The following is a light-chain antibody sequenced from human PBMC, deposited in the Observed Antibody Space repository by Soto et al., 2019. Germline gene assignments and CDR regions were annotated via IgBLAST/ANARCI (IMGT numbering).Light chain of an antibody. J-gene: IGKJ1*01. CDR2: GAS. Sequence: EIVLTQSPGTLSLSPGXRATLSCRASQSVRSSYLAWYQQKPGQAPRLLIYGASSRATGIPDRFSGSGSGTDFTLTISRPEPEDFAVYYCQQYGSSPRTFGQGTKGDIK. CDR3: QQYGSSPRT. CDR1: QSVRSSY. V-gene: IGKV3-20*01.